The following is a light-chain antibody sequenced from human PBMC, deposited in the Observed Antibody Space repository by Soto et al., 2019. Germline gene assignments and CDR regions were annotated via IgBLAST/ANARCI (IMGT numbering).Light chain of an antibody. CDR1: QSVSSD. CDR2: GAS. Sequence: EIVMTQSPATLSVSPGERATLSCRASQSVSSDLAWYHQKPGQAPRLLIHGASTRATGIPARFSGSGSGTEFTLTINSLQSEDFAVYYCQQRNVWPPVTFGQGTRLEIK. CDR3: QQRNVWPPVT. V-gene: IGKV3-15*01. J-gene: IGKJ5*01.